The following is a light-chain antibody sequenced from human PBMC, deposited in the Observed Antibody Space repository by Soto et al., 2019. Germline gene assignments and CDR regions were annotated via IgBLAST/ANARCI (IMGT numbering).Light chain of an antibody. J-gene: IGLJ2*01. V-gene: IGLV2-8*01. Sequence: QSALTQPPSASGSPGQSVTISCTGTSSDVGAYNYVCWYQQHPGKAPKLMIYEVNKRPSGVPDRFSGSKSGNTASLTVSGLQAGDEADYYCAAWDDRLSGLVFGRGTKLTVL. CDR3: AAWDDRLSGLV. CDR2: EVN. CDR1: SSDVGAYNY.